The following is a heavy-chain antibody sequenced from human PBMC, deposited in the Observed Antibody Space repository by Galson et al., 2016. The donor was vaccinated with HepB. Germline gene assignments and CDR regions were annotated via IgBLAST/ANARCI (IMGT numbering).Heavy chain of an antibody. D-gene: IGHD1-14*01. CDR1: GFTFNDYW. CDR3: ARENHYVLDV. Sequence: SLRLSCAASGFTFNDYWMQWVRQVPGQGLVWVSRLTTDGIIGYADSVMGRFTISRDNAKNTLYLHMDSLRAEDTAVYYCARENHYVLDVWGQGTTVTVSS. CDR2: LTTDGII. V-gene: IGHV3-74*01. J-gene: IGHJ6*02.